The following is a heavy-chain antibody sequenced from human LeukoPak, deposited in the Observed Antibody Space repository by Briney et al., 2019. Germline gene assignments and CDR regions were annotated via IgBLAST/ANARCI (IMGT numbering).Heavy chain of an antibody. V-gene: IGHV1-2*02. J-gene: IGHJ4*02. CDR1: GYTFTGYY. CDR3: ARSDSSGWYFDY. CDR2: INPNSGGT. Sequence: GASVKVSWKASGYTFTGYYMHWVRQAPGQGLAWMGWINPNSGGTNYAQKFQGRVTMTRDTSISTAYMELSRLRSDDTAVYYCARSDSSGWYFDYWGQGTLVTVSS. D-gene: IGHD6-19*01.